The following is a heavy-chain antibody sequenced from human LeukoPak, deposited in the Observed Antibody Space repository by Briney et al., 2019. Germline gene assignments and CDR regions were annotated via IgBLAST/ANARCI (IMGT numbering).Heavy chain of an antibody. Sequence: GGSLRLSCEASGFTFIDHYMDWVRQAPGKGLEWLSYISRSGSGIYYADSVKGRFTISRDNAKNSLYLQMNSLRAEDTAVYYCARGAHRYYYDSSGYYHDAFDIWGQGTMVTVSS. D-gene: IGHD3-22*01. CDR1: GFTFIDHY. V-gene: IGHV3-11*04. CDR2: ISRSGSGI. J-gene: IGHJ3*02. CDR3: ARGAHRYYYDSSGYYHDAFDI.